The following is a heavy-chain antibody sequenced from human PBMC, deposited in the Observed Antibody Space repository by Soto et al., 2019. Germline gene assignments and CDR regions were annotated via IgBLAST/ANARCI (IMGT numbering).Heavy chain of an antibody. D-gene: IGHD3-22*01. CDR3: AKDTYYYDRSGYYTYDY. CDR1: GFTFSSYA. CDR2: ITYDGSNK. Sequence: GGSLRLSRAASGFTFSSYAVRWVRQAPGKGLEWVSAITYDGSNKHYADSVKGRFTISRDNSKNTLDLQMNSLRAEDTAVYYCAKDTYYYDRSGYYTYDYWGQGTQVTVSS. J-gene: IGHJ4*02. V-gene: IGHV3-30*18.